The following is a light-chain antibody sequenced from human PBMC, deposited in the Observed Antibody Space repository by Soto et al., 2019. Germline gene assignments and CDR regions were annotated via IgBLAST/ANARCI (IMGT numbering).Light chain of an antibody. CDR2: EVS. V-gene: IGLV2-14*01. Sequence: QSVLTQPASVSGSPGQSITISCTGTSSDVGGYNYVSWYQQHPGKAPKLMIYEVSNRPSGVSNRFSGSKSGNTASLTISGLQAEDEAAYYFSSYTSSSTPYVFGTGTKLTVL. J-gene: IGLJ1*01. CDR1: SSDVGGYNY. CDR3: SSYTSSSTPYV.